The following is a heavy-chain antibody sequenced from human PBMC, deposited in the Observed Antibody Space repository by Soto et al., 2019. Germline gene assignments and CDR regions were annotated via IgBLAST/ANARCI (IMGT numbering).Heavy chain of an antibody. CDR2: IYYSGST. J-gene: IGHJ6*02. D-gene: IGHD3-9*01. V-gene: IGHV4-39*01. CDR3: ARHVDILTGYYYYYYYGMDV. CDR1: GGSISSSSYY. Sequence: SETLSLTCTVSGGSISSSSYYWGWIRQPPGKGLEWIGSIYYSGSTYYNPSLKSRVTISVDTSKNQFSLKLSPVTAADTAVYYCARHVDILTGYYYYYYYGMDVWGQGTTVTSP.